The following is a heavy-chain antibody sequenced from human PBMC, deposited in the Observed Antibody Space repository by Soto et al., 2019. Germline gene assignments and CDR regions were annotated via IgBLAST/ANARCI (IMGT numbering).Heavy chain of an antibody. CDR2: IRSKANSYAT. CDR3: TTHCPADMIRN. J-gene: IGHJ4*02. D-gene: IGHD2-15*01. Sequence: PGWSLRLSCAASGFTFSGSAMHLVRQASGKGLEWVGGIRSKANSYATAYAASVKGRFTISRDDSKNTAYLQMKSLKTEDAAVYYCTTHCPADMIRNWRKGTLVTVCS. V-gene: IGHV3-73*01. CDR1: GFTFSGSA.